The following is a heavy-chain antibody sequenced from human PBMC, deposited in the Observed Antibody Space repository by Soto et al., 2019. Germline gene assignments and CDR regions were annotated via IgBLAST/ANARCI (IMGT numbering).Heavy chain of an antibody. CDR3: AREVDMGYSYGTPSDY. V-gene: IGHV1-18*04. D-gene: IGHD5-18*01. Sequence: ASVKVSRKASGYTFTSYGISWVRQAPGQGLEWMGWISAYNGNTNYAQKLQGRVTMTTDTSTSTAYMELRSLRSDDTAVYYCAREVDMGYSYGTPSDYWGQGTLVTVSS. CDR2: ISAYNGNT. CDR1: GYTFTSYG. J-gene: IGHJ4*02.